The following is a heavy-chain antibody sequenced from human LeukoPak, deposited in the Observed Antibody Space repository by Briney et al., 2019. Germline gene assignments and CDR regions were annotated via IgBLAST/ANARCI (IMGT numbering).Heavy chain of an antibody. D-gene: IGHD3-10*01. J-gene: IGHJ4*02. V-gene: IGHV1-69*01. CDR2: IIPIFGTA. CDR3: ASTYYYGSGSYSFFRY. CDR1: GGTFSSYA. Sequence: SVKVSCKASGGTFSSYAISWVRQAPGQGFEWMGGIIPIFGTANYAQKFQGRVTITADESTSTAYMELSSLRSEDTAVYYCASTYYYGSGSYSFFRYWGQGTLVTVSS.